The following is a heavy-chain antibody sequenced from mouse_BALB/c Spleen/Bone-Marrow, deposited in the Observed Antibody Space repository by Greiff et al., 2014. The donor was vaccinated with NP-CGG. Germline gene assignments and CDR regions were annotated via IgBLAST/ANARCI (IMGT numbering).Heavy chain of an antibody. CDR2: IYPGSDST. J-gene: IGHJ2*01. V-gene: IGHV1-55*01. Sequence: VKLMESGAELVKPGTSVKLSCKASGYTFTSYWMHWVKQRPGQGLEWIGDIYPGSDSTNYNEKFKSKATLTADTSSSTAYMQLSSLTSEDSAVYYCAREKDWVFDYWGQGTTLTVSS. D-gene: IGHD4-1*01. CDR1: GYTFTSYW. CDR3: AREKDWVFDY.